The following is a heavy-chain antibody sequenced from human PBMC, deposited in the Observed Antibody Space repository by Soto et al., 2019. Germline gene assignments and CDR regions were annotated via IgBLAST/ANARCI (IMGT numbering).Heavy chain of an antibody. Sequence: GGSLRLSCAASGFTFSSYAMSWVRQAPGKGLEWVSAISGSGGSTYYADSVKGRFTISRDNSKNTLYLQMNSLRAEDTAVYYCAKDSGVAAMVPPYYYYYGMDVWGQGTTVTVSS. J-gene: IGHJ6*02. CDR2: ISGSGGST. D-gene: IGHD5-18*01. V-gene: IGHV3-23*01. CDR3: AKDSGVAAMVPPYYYYYGMDV. CDR1: GFTFSSYA.